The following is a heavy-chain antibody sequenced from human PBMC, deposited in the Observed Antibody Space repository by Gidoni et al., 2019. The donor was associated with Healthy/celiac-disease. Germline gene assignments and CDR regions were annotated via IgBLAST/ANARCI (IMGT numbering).Heavy chain of an antibody. Sequence: EVQLVESGGGLVQPGGSLRLSCAASGFTFSSYDMNWVRQAPGKGLEWVSYISSSGSTIYYADSVKGRFTISRDNAKNSLYLQMNSLRAEDTAVYYCARENYYDSSGYYLGDAFDIWGQGTMVTVSS. CDR1: GFTFSSYD. CDR2: ISSSGSTI. V-gene: IGHV3-48*03. D-gene: IGHD3-22*01. CDR3: ARENYYDSSGYYLGDAFDI. J-gene: IGHJ3*02.